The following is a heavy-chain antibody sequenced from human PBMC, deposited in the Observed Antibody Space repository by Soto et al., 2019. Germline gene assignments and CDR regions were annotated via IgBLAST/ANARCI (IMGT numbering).Heavy chain of an antibody. V-gene: IGHV1-3*01. CDR1: GYTFTSYA. J-gene: IGHJ4*02. CDR2: INAGNGNT. Sequence: ASVKVSCKASGYTFTSYAMHWVRQAPGQRLEWMGWINAGNGNTKYSQKFQGRVTITRDTSASTAYMELSSLRSEDTAEYYCARDQWLVLGGDYWGQGTPVTVSS. D-gene: IGHD6-19*01. CDR3: ARDQWLVLGGDY.